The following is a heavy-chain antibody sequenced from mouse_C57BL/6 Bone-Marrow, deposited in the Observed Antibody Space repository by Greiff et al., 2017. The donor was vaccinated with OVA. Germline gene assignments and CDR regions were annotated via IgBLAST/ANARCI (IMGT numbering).Heavy chain of an antibody. D-gene: IGHD1-1*01. CDR3: ARENYYGRTSYAMDY. V-gene: IGHV1S41*01. CDR1: GYTFTSYW. CDR2: IAPGSGSA. J-gene: IGHJ4*01. Sequence: DLVKPGASVKLSCKTSGYTFTSYWINWIKQRPGQGLEWIGRIAPGSGSAYYNEIFKGKVTLTVDTSSTTAYIQLSSLSSEDSAVYFCARENYYGRTSYAMDYWGQGTSVTVPS.